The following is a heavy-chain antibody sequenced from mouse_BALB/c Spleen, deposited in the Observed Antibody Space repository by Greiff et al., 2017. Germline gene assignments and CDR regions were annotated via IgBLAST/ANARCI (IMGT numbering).Heavy chain of an antibody. Sequence: EVMLVESGAELVRPGALVKLSCKASGFNIKDYYMHWVKQRPEQGLEWIGWIDPENGNTIYDPKFQGKASITADTSSNTAYLQLSSLTSEDTAVYYCASGNYRLYYYAMDYWGQGTSVTVSS. CDR3: ASGNYRLYYYAMDY. V-gene: IGHV14-1*02. D-gene: IGHD2-1*01. CDR2: IDPENGNT. CDR1: GFNIKDYY. J-gene: IGHJ4*01.